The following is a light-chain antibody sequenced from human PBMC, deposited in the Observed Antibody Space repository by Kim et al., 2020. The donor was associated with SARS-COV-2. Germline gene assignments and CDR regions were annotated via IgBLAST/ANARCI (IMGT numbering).Light chain of an antibody. CDR2: RNN. J-gene: IGLJ2*01. CDR1: SSNIGSNY. Sequence: LTISVSGSSSNIGSNYVYWYQQLPGTAPKLLIYRNNQRPSGVPDRFSGSKSGTSASLAISGLRSEDEADYYCAAWDDSLSGRGVVFGGGTQLTVL. CDR3: AAWDDSLSGRGVV. V-gene: IGLV1-47*01.